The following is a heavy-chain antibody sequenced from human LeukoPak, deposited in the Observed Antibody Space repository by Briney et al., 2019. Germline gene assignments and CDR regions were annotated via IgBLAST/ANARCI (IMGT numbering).Heavy chain of an antibody. CDR1: GGSFSGYY. V-gene: IGHV4-34*01. J-gene: IGHJ6*02. Sequence: PSETLSLTCAVYGGSFSGYYWSWIRQPPGKGLEWIGEINHSGSTNYNPSLKSRVTISVDTSKNQFSLKLRSVTAADTAVYYCARGQHHYYYYGMDVWGQGTTVPVSS. CDR3: ARGQHHYYYYGMDV. CDR2: INHSGST.